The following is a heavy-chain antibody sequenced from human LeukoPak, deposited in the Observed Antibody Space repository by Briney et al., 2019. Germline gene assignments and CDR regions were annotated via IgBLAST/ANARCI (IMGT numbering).Heavy chain of an antibody. J-gene: IGHJ6*03. D-gene: IGHD2-8*02. Sequence: GGSLRLSCAASGFTFKNYGVHWVRQATGKGLEWVSFIWSDGNNRFYADSVRGRFTISRDNSKNMLYLQMDTLRAEDTALYYCAKDPGASVSGFHMDVWGKGTTVIVSS. CDR1: GFTFKNYG. CDR2: IWSDGNNR. CDR3: AKDPGASVSGFHMDV. V-gene: IGHV3-30*02.